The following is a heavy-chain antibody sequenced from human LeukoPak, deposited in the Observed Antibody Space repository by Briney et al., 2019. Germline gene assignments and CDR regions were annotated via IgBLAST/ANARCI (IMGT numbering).Heavy chain of an antibody. D-gene: IGHD6-19*01. Sequence: SVKVSCKASGGTFSSYAISWVRQAPGQGLEWMGRIIPILGIANYAQKFQGRVTMTRDTSTSTVYMELSSLRSEDTAVYYCARDPQSYSSGGTTWAFDIWGQGTMVTVSS. CDR2: IIPILGIA. J-gene: IGHJ3*02. CDR3: ARDPQSYSSGGTTWAFDI. CDR1: GGTFSSYA. V-gene: IGHV1-69*04.